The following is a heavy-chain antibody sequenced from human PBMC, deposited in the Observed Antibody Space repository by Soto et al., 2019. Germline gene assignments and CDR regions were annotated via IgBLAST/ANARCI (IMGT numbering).Heavy chain of an antibody. J-gene: IGHJ4*02. D-gene: IGHD3-16*01. CDR1: GGSFSGYY. Sequence: QVQLQQWGAGLLKPSETLSLTCAVYGGSFSGYYWSWIRQPPGKGLEWIGEINHSGSTNYNPSLKSRVTISVDTSKNQFSLKLSSVTAADTAVYYCARGVSAWQRVLGYWGQGTLVTVSS. CDR2: INHSGST. CDR3: ARGVSAWQRVLGY. V-gene: IGHV4-34*01.